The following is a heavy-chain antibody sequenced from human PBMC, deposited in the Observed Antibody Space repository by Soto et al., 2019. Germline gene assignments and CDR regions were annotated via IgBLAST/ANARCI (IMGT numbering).Heavy chain of an antibody. D-gene: IGHD6-6*01. CDR3: ARDRPGHRHYYGY. Sequence: PGGSLRLSCAASGFTFSSYAMHWVRQAPGKGLEWVAVISYDGSNKYYADSVKGRFTISRDNSKNMLYLQMNSLRAEDTAVYYCARDRPGHRHYYGYWGLGNMVTVSS. CDR1: GFTFSSYA. V-gene: IGHV3-30-3*01. J-gene: IGHJ4*02. CDR2: ISYDGSNK.